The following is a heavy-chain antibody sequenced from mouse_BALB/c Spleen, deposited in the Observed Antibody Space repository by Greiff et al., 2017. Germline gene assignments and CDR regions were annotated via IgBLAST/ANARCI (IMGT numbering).Heavy chain of an antibody. J-gene: IGHJ2*01. V-gene: IGHV5-6-3*01. Sequence: EVMLVESGGGLVQPGGSLKLSCAASGFTFSSYGMSWVRQTPDKRLELVATINSNGGSTYYPDSVKGRFTISRDNAKNTLYLQMSSLKSEDTAMYYCARGFITPYFDYWGQGTTLTVSS. CDR1: GFTFSSYG. D-gene: IGHD1-2*01. CDR3: ARGFITPYFDY. CDR2: INSNGGST.